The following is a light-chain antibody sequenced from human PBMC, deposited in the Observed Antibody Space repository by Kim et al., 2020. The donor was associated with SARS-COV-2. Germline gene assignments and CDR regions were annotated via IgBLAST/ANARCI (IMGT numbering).Light chain of an antibody. Sequence: QSVLTQPPSASGTPGQTVTISCSGSSSNIRSNTVNWYQQVPGTAPKLLIYTDNRRPSGVPDRFSGSKSGTSAALAISGLQSEDEAEYYCAAWDDSLKGWVFGGGTQLTVL. V-gene: IGLV1-44*01. CDR2: TDN. CDR3: AAWDDSLKGWV. CDR1: SSNIRSNT. J-gene: IGLJ3*02.